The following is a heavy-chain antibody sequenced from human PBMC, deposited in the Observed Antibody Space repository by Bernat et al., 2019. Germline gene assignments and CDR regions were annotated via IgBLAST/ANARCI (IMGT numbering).Heavy chain of an antibody. J-gene: IGHJ6*02. CDR1: GFTFSSYA. V-gene: IGHV3-64*01. D-gene: IGHD3-3*01. CDR2: ISSNGGST. Sequence: EVQLVESGGGLVQPGGSLRLYCAASGFTFSSYAMHWVRQAPGKGLEYVSAISSNGGSTYYANSVKGRFTISRDNSKNTLYLQMGSLRAEDMAVYYCARDLEKSIWSGYSRYGMDVWGQGTTVTVSS. CDR3: ARDLEKSIWSGYSRYGMDV.